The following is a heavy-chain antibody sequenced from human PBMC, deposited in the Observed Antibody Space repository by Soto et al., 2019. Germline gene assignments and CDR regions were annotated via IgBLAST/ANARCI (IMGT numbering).Heavy chain of an antibody. D-gene: IGHD3-3*01. CDR2: IYHGGTT. CDR1: GGSISSSYW. J-gene: IGHJ4*02. V-gene: IGHV4-4*02. CDR3: VSSLNYDFWRDGGRHFYFDY. Sequence: QVQLQESGPGLVKPSGTLSLTCAVSGGSISSSYWWNWVRQTPRGGLEWIGKIYHGGTTNYNPSLKNRVTISGDKSQNQFSLKLTSVTAADTAVYYCVSSLNYDFWRDGGRHFYFDYWGRGILATVSS.